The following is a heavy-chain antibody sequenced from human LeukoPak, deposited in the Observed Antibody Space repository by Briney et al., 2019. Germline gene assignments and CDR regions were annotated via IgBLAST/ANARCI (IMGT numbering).Heavy chain of an antibody. Sequence: PGGSLRLSCVGSGFIFDDYGMHWVRQVPGKGLEWVSGINWNSVTIGYADSVRGRFTISRDNSKNTLYLQMNSLRAEDTAVYYCAKSPRAAARTYYFDYWGQGTLVTVSS. V-gene: IGHV3-9*01. J-gene: IGHJ4*02. CDR2: INWNSVTI. D-gene: IGHD6-13*01. CDR3: AKSPRAAARTYYFDY. CDR1: GFIFDDYG.